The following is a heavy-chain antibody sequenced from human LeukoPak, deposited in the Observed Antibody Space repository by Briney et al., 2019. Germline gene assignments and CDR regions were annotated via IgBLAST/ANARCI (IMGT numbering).Heavy chain of an antibody. V-gene: IGHV4-59*01. Sequence: SETLSLTCTVSGGSTNSYYWSWIRQPPGKGLECIGYIYYSGSTNYNPSLKSRVTMSVDTSKNHFSLKLSSVTAADTAVYYCARGGVSYYDGFDPWGQGTLVTVSS. CDR2: IYYSGST. CDR3: ARGGVSYYDGFDP. D-gene: IGHD3-22*01. J-gene: IGHJ5*02. CDR1: GGSTNSYY.